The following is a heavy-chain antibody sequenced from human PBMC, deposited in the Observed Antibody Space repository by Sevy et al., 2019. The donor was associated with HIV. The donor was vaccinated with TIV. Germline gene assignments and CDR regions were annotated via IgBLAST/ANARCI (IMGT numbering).Heavy chain of an antibody. CDR3: ARGLCNGGDYYDSSGYHLS. Sequence: SETLSLTCAVYGGSFSGYYWSWIRQPPGKGLEWIGEINHSGSTNYNPSLKSRVTISVDTSKNQFSLKLSSVTAADTVVYYCARGLCNGGDYYDSSGYHLSWGQGTLVTVSS. CDR2: INHSGST. J-gene: IGHJ4*02. D-gene: IGHD3-22*01. V-gene: IGHV4-34*01. CDR1: GGSFSGYY.